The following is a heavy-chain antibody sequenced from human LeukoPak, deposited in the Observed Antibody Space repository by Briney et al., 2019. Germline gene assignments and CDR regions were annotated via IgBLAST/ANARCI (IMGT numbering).Heavy chain of an antibody. D-gene: IGHD3-16*02. CDR1: GYTFTSYG. CDR2: ISAYNGNT. J-gene: IGHJ4*02. Sequence: ASVKVSCKASGYTFTSYGISWVRQAPGQGLEWMGWISAYNGNTNYAQKLQGRVTMTEDTSTDTAYMELSSLRSEDTAVYYCATDLSVKGSYFYYWGQGTLVTVSS. V-gene: IGHV1-18*01. CDR3: ATDLSVKGSYFYY.